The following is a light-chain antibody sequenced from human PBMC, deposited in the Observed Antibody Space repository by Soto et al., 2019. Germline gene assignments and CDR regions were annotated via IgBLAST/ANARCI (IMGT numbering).Light chain of an antibody. V-gene: IGLV2-14*01. Sequence: QSALTQPASVSGSRGQSITISCTGTSSDVGGYNFVSWYQQHPGKAPKLMIYAVTDRPSGVSSRFSGSKSGNTASLTTSGLQAEDEADYYCSSYTSSSTLFGTGTKVTV. CDR2: AVT. J-gene: IGLJ1*01. CDR1: SSDVGGYNF. CDR3: SSYTSSSTL.